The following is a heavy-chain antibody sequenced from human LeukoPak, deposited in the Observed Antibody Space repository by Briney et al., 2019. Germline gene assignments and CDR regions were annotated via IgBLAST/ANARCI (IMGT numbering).Heavy chain of an antibody. Sequence: PGRSLRLSCAASGFAFNNYSMHWVRQAPGKGLEWVALIWNDGRHTFYSNSVRGQFTISRDNSKNTVSLQMNNLRPEDTAVYYWARNTFGCRSWADFWGQGTLVTVSS. CDR2: IWNDGRHT. CDR1: GFAFNNYS. J-gene: IGHJ4*02. D-gene: IGHD2-2*01. V-gene: IGHV3-33*01. CDR3: ARNTFGCRSWADF.